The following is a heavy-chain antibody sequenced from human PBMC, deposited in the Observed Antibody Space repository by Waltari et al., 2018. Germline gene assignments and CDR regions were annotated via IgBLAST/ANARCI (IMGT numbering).Heavy chain of an antibody. D-gene: IGHD6-19*01. CDR2: IYSGGRK. CDR1: GFTVSSNY. J-gene: IGHJ4*02. V-gene: IGHV3-53*01. Sequence: EVQLVESGGGLIQPGGSLRLSCAASGFTVSSNYMSWVRQAPGKGLEWGSVIYSGGRKYYADSVKGRFTISRDNSKNKLYLQMNSLGAEDTAVYYCARGGIAVAGTGFDYWGQGTLVTVSS. CDR3: ARGGIAVAGTGFDY.